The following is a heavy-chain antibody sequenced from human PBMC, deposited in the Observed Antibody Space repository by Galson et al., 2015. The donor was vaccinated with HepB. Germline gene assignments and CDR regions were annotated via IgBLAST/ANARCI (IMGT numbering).Heavy chain of an antibody. CDR1: GGSISSSSYY. CDR2: IYYSGST. J-gene: IGHJ2*01. D-gene: IGHD2-2*01. V-gene: IGHV4-39*01. CDR3: ARLGSTSCHGLCWYFDL. Sequence: SETLSLTCTVSGGSISSSSYYWGWIRQPPGKGLEWIGSIYYSGSTYYNPSLKSRVTISVDTSKNQFSLKLSSVTAADTAVYYCARLGSTSCHGLCWYFDLWGRGTLVTVSS.